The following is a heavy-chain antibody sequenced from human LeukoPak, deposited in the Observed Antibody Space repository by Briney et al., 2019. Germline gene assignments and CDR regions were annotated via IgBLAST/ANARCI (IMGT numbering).Heavy chain of an antibody. Sequence: GGSLRLSCAASGFTFSSYAMSWVRQAPGKGLEWVSAISGSGGSTYYADSVKGRFTISRDNSKNTLYLQMNSLRADDTAVYYCGKDRDTAILVPTFFGSWGRGTLVTVSS. CDR3: GKDRDTAILVPTFFGS. CDR1: GFTFSSYA. D-gene: IGHD5-18*01. CDR2: ISGSGGST. J-gene: IGHJ5*01. V-gene: IGHV3-23*01.